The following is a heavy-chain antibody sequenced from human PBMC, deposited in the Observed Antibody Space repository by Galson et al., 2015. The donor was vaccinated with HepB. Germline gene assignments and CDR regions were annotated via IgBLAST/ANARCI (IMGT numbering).Heavy chain of an antibody. CDR1: GFTFSSYS. V-gene: IGHV3-21*05. CDR2: ISSSSSYI. D-gene: IGHD5-12*01. J-gene: IGHJ4*02. CDR3: ARGYSGYDHFDY. Sequence: LRLSCAASGFTFSSYSMNWVRQAPGKGLEWVSYISSSSSYIYYADSVKGRFTISRDNAKNSLYLQMNSLRAEDTAVYYCARGYSGYDHFDYWGQGTLVTVSS.